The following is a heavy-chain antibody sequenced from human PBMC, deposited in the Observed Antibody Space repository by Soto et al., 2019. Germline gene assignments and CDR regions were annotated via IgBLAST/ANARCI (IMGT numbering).Heavy chain of an antibody. V-gene: IGHV3-66*01. D-gene: IGHD2-2*01. J-gene: IGHJ3*02. Sequence: GGSLRLSCAASGFTVSSNYMSWVRQAPGKGLEWVSVIYSGGSTYYADSVKGRFTISRDNSKNTRYLQMNSLRAEDTAVYYCAREGYCSSTSCNWNAFDIWGQGTMVTVSS. CDR1: GFTVSSNY. CDR2: IYSGGST. CDR3: AREGYCSSTSCNWNAFDI.